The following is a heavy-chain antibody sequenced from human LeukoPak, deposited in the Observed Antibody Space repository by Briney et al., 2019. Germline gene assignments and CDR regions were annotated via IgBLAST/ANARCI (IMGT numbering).Heavy chain of an antibody. D-gene: IGHD6-13*01. Sequence: ASETLSLTCTVSGGSISSGSYYWSWIRQPAGKGLEWIGRIYTSGSTNYNPSLKSRVTISVDTSKNQFSLKLSSVTAADTAVYYCAARSYSNDIDYWGQGTLVTVSS. CDR1: GGSISSGSYY. CDR2: IYTSGST. V-gene: IGHV4-61*02. J-gene: IGHJ4*02. CDR3: AARSYSNDIDY.